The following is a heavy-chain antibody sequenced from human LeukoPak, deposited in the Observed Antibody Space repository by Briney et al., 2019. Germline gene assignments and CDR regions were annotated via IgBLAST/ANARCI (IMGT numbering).Heavy chain of an antibody. CDR2: IYTSGST. Sequence: SETLSLTCTVSGGSISSGSYYWSWIRQPAGKGLEWIGRIYTSGSTNYNPSLKSRVTISVDTSKNQFSLKLRSVTAADTAVYYCARGKGRGYNYGLDYWGQGTLVTVSS. V-gene: IGHV4-61*02. CDR3: ARGKGRGYNYGLDY. J-gene: IGHJ4*02. D-gene: IGHD5-18*01. CDR1: GGSISSGSYY.